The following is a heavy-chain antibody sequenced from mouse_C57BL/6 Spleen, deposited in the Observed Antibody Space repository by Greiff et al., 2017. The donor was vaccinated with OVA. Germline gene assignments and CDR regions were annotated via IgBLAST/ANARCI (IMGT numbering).Heavy chain of an antibody. CDR2: ISSGSSTI. CDR3: ARRAPGGMDY. J-gene: IGHJ4*01. D-gene: IGHD3-3*01. Sequence: EVKLVESGGGLEKPGGSLKLSCAASGFTFSDYGMHWVRQAPEKGLEWVAYISSGSSTIYYADTVKGRFTISRDNAKNTLFLQMTSLRSEDTAMYYCARRAPGGMDYWGQGTSVTVSS. CDR1: GFTFSDYG. V-gene: IGHV5-17*01.